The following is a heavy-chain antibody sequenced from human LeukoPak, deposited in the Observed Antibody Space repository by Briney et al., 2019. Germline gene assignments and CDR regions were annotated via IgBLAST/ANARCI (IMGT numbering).Heavy chain of an antibody. CDR3: VASSLGPGDLDY. CDR2: TRDKAASYST. D-gene: IGHD4-17*01. V-gene: IGHV3-72*01. CDR1: QFRFPFSHYG. Sequence: GKSLTLSCVASQFRFPFSHYGMHWVRQAPGKGLEWVGRTRDKAASYSTEYAASVKGRFTVSRDDSKNSLYLQMNSLRTEDTAVYFCVASSLGPGDLDYWGQGTLVTVSS. J-gene: IGHJ4*02.